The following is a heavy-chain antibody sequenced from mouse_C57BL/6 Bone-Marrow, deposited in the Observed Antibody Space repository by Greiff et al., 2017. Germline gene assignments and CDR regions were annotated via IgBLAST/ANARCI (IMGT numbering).Heavy chain of an antibody. D-gene: IGHD2-1*01. CDR3: ARGEIYYGNSAWFAY. V-gene: IGHV3-6*01. CDR2: ISYDGSN. Sequence: DVKLQESGPGLVKPSQSLSLTCSVTGYSITSGYYWNWIRQFPGNKLEWMGYISYDGSNNYNPSLKNRISITRDTSKNQFFLKLNSVTTEDTATYYCARGEIYYGNSAWFAYWGQGTLVTVSA. CDR1: GYSITSGYY. J-gene: IGHJ3*01.